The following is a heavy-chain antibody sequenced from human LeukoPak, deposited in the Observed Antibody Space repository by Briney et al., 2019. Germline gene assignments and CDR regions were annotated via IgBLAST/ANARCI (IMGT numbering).Heavy chain of an antibody. V-gene: IGHV1-8*03. CDR1: GYTFTSYD. Sequence: ASVKVSCKASGYTFTSYDINWVRQATGQGLEWMGWMNPNSGNTGYAQKFQGSVTITRNTSISTAYMELSSLRSEDTAVYYCAREFHEWIQLWPLADYYYYMDVWGKGTTVTVSS. D-gene: IGHD5-18*01. J-gene: IGHJ6*03. CDR2: MNPNSGNT. CDR3: AREFHEWIQLWPLADYYYYMDV.